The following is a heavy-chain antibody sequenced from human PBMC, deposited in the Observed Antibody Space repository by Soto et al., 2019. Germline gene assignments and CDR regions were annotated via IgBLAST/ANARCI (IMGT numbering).Heavy chain of an antibody. V-gene: IGHV1-69*12. CDR3: AGVGGPQDNYSGWDV. J-gene: IGHJ6*01. CDR2: IIPIFGTA. CDR1: GGTFSSYA. Sequence: QVQLVQSGAEVKKPGSSVKVSCKASGGTFSSYAISWVRQAPGQGLEWMGGIIPIFGTANYAQKFQGRVTITADESTRTANMGLSSRSSEDTAVYYCAGVGGPQDNYSGWDVGGQGPRSPSPQ.